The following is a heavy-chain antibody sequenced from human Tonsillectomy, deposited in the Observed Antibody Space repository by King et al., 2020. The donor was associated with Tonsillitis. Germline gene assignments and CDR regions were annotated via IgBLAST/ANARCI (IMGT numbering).Heavy chain of an antibody. D-gene: IGHD6-6*01. Sequence: QLVQSGAEVKKPGASVKVSCKVSGYTLTELSMHWVRQAPGKGLEWMGGFDPEDGETIYAQKFQGRVTMTEDTSTDTAYMELSSLRSEDTAVYYCATGVEVAPGEGSKQARYSSSSPLTNWGQGTLVTVSS. CDR1: GYTLTELS. J-gene: IGHJ4*02. CDR2: FDPEDGET. CDR3: ATGVEVAPGEGSKQARYSSSSPLTN. V-gene: IGHV1-24*01.